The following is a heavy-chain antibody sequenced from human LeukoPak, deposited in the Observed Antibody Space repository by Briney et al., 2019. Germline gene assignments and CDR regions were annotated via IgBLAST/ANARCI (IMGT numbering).Heavy chain of an antibody. V-gene: IGHV3-21*01. D-gene: IGHD3-9*01. CDR3: ARDRRETTYYDILTGYAGTAPFDY. Sequence: GGSLRLSCAASGFTFSSYSMNWVRQAPGKGLEWVSSISSSSSYIYYADSVKGRFTISRDNAKNSLYLQMNSLRAEDTAVYYCARDRRETTYYDILTGYAGTAPFDYWGQGTLVTVSS. CDR1: GFTFSSYS. CDR2: ISSSSSYI. J-gene: IGHJ4*02.